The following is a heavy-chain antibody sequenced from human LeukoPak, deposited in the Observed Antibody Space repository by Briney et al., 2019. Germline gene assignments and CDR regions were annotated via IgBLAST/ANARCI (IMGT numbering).Heavy chain of an antibody. V-gene: IGHV3-21*01. J-gene: IGHJ4*02. Sequence: SGGSLRLSCAASGFTFSTYSMNWVRQAPGKGLEWVSFISTSSSYIYYADSVKGRFTISRDNAKNSLYLQMNSLRADDTAVYYCAREAVQYSSSWYYFDYWGQGALVTVSS. CDR2: ISTSSSYI. CDR1: GFTFSTYS. CDR3: AREAVQYSSSWYYFDY. D-gene: IGHD6-13*01.